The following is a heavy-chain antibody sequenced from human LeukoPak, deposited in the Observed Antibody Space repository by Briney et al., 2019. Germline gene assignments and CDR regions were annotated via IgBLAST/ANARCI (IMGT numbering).Heavy chain of an antibody. D-gene: IGHD2-2*01. CDR1: GFTFDDYA. V-gene: IGHV3-43*02. Sequence: GGSLRLSCAASGFTFDDYAMHWVRQAPGKGLEWVSLISGDGGITYYADSVKGRFTISRDNSKNSLYLQMNSLTTEDTALYYCAKDIKLVPAAHLPGDYYYYGMDVWGQGTTVTVSS. CDR2: ISGDGGIT. J-gene: IGHJ6*02. CDR3: AKDIKLVPAAHLPGDYYYYGMDV.